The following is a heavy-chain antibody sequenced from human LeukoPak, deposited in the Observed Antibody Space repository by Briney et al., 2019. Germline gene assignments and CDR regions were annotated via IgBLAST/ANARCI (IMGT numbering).Heavy chain of an antibody. CDR1: GFTFSSYA. Sequence: GGSLRLSCAASGFTFSSYAMSWVRQAPGKGLEWVSAISGSGGSTYYADSVKGRFTISRDNSKNTLYLQMNSLRAEDTAVYYCAKDSAPIVVVIKTDDAFDIWGQGTMVTVSS. CDR2: ISGSGGST. D-gene: IGHD3-22*01. V-gene: IGHV3-23*01. CDR3: AKDSAPIVVVIKTDDAFDI. J-gene: IGHJ3*02.